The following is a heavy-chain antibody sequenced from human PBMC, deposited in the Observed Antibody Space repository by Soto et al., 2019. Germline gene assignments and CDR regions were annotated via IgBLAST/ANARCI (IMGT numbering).Heavy chain of an antibody. CDR1: GFTFSYYA. Sequence: QVQLVESGGGVVPPGRSLRLSCAASGFTFSYYAMHWVRQAPGKGLEWVAVISYDGSNKYYADSVKGRFTISRDNSKNTLFLQMNSLRAEATAVFYCARPYADSSASSTRYFDLWGRGTLVTVSS. CDR3: ARPYADSSASSTRYFDL. J-gene: IGHJ2*01. CDR2: ISYDGSNK. V-gene: IGHV3-30-3*01. D-gene: IGHD3-22*01.